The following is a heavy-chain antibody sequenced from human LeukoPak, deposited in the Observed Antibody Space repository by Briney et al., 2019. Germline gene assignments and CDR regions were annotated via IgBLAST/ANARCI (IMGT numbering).Heavy chain of an antibody. V-gene: IGHV3-30*18. D-gene: IGHD6-13*01. J-gene: IGHJ6*03. Sequence: PGGSLRLSCAASGFTFSSYGMHWVRQAPGKGLEWVAVISYDGSNKYYADSVKGRFTISRDNSKNTLYLQMNSLRAEDTALYYCAKDGSIAAAGTYYYYMDVWGKGTTVTVSS. CDR2: ISYDGSNK. CDR3: AKDGSIAAAGTYYYYMDV. CDR1: GFTFSSYG.